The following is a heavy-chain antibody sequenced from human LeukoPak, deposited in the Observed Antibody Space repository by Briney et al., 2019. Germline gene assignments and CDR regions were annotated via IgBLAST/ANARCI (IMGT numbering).Heavy chain of an antibody. V-gene: IGHV3-48*02. Sequence: GGSLRLSCAASGFTFSHYSMNWVRQAPGKGLEWVSCISSGSSTIYYADSVKGRFTISRDNAKISLYLQMNSLRDEDTAVYYCARDSRAAAGTLSLDYWGQGTLVTVSS. J-gene: IGHJ4*02. CDR3: ARDSRAAAGTLSLDY. CDR1: GFTFSHYS. CDR2: ISSGSSTI. D-gene: IGHD6-13*01.